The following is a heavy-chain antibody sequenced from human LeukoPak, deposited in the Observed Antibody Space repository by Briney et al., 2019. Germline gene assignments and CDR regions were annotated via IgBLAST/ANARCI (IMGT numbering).Heavy chain of an antibody. CDR1: GFSFSSYS. J-gene: IGHJ3*02. CDR2: ISSDGSQI. CDR3: AKEFADVDDAFDI. Sequence: PGRSLRLSCVASGFSFSSYSLHWVRQAPGNGPEWVAVISSDGSQIYYADSVKGRFSISRDNSKKMLFLQMNSLRPEDTAMFYCAKEFADVDDAFDIWGQGTMVTVSS. V-gene: IGHV3-30*18.